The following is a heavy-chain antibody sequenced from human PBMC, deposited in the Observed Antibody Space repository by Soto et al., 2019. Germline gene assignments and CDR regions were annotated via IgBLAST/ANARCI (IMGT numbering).Heavy chain of an antibody. J-gene: IGHJ4*02. V-gene: IGHV4-4*07. CDR1: GGSIGGYY. CDR3: GSEGVGVVPFDF. Sequence: QVQLQESGPGLVKPSETLSLTCTVSGGSIGGYYWNWIRQPAGKRLEWIGRIYSSGSTNYNPSLKSRVTMSVDTSKNQFSLKLTSVTAADPAVYYCGSEGVGVVPFDFWGQGTLVTVSA. D-gene: IGHD3-3*01. CDR2: IYSSGST.